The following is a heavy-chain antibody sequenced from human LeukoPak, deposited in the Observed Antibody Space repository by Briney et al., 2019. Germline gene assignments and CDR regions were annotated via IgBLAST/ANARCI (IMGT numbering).Heavy chain of an antibody. CDR1: GFTFDDYA. Sequence: GGSLRLSCAASGFTFDDYAMHWVRQAPGKGLEWVSGISWNSGSIGYADSVKGRFTISRDNAKNSLYLQMNSLRAEDMALYYCAKEMGYCSSTSCSYYYYGMDVWGQGTTVTVSS. V-gene: IGHV3-9*03. J-gene: IGHJ6*02. D-gene: IGHD2-2*01. CDR2: ISWNSGSI. CDR3: AKEMGYCSSTSCSYYYYGMDV.